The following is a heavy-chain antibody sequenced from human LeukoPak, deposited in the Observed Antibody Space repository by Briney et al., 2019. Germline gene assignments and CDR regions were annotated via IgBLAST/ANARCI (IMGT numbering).Heavy chain of an antibody. CDR3: ARDRYYYGSGSYFDY. D-gene: IGHD3-10*01. V-gene: IGHV4-61*01. J-gene: IGHJ4*02. Sequence: SETLSLTCTVSGGSISSSSYYWSWIRQPPGKGLEWIGYIYYSGSTNYNPSLKSRVTISVDTSKNQFSLKLSSVTAADTAVYYCARDRYYYGSGSYFDYWGQGTLVTVSS. CDR2: IYYSGST. CDR1: GGSISSSSYY.